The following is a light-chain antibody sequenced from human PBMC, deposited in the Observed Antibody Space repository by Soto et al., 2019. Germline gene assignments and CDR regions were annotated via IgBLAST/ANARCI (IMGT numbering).Light chain of an antibody. CDR2: GAS. J-gene: IGKJ5*01. CDR3: QQYNNWTPT. V-gene: IGKV3-20*01. CDR1: QSVSSSY. Sequence: EIVLTQSPGTLSLSPGERATLSCRASQSVSSSYLAWYQQKPGQAPRLLIYGASSRATGIPDRFSGSGSGTEFTLTISSLQSEDFAFYFCQQYNNWTPTFGQGTRLEIK.